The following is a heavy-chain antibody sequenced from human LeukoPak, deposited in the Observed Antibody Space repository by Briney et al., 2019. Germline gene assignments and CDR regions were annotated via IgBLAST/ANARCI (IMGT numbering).Heavy chain of an antibody. CDR1: GFTFSDYY. D-gene: IGHD3-22*01. V-gene: IGHV3-11*01. CDR2: ISSSGSTI. CDR3: ARDWYYYDSSGYSRYFDY. J-gene: IGHJ4*02. Sequence: GGSLRLSCAASGFTFSDYYMSWIRQAPGKGLEWVSYISSSGSTIYYVDSVKGRFTISRDNAKNSLYLQMNSLRAEDTAVYYCARDWYYYDSSGYSRYFDYWGQGTLVTVSS.